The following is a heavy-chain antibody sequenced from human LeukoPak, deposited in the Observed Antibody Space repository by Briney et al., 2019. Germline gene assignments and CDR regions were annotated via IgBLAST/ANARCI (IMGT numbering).Heavy chain of an antibody. CDR1: GFTFSDYA. J-gene: IGHJ4*02. CDR3: AKCRSLSPASATNY. Sequence: GESLRLSCAASGFTFSDYAMHWVRQAPGKGLEWVAIISHDGSNKYYADSVKGRFTISRDDSKNTLYLQVNSLRAEDMAVYYCAKCRSLSPASATNYWGQGTLVTVSS. CDR2: ISHDGSNK. V-gene: IGHV3-30*04. D-gene: IGHD2-15*01.